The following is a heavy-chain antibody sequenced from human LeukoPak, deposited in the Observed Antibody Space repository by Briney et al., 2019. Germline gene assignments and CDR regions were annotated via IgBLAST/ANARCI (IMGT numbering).Heavy chain of an antibody. CDR3: ARGRIAVAGTKNYFDY. CDR2: IYYSGST. V-gene: IGHV4-59*01. CDR1: GGSFSGYY. Sequence: SETLSLTCAVYGGSFSGYYWSWIRQPPGKGLEWIGDIYYSGSTNYNPSLKSRVTILVDTSKNQFSLKLSSVTAADTAVYYCARGRIAVAGTKNYFDYWGQGTLVTVSS. D-gene: IGHD6-19*01. J-gene: IGHJ4*02.